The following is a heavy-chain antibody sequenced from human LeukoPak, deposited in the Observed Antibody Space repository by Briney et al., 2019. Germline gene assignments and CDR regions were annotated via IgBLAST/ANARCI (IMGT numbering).Heavy chain of an antibody. D-gene: IGHD5-24*01. CDR1: GGSISVGTYY. J-gene: IGHJ3*02. CDR3: ARDRDGYNLDAFDM. Sequence: PSETLSLTCTVSGGSISVGTYYWSWIRQPPGKGLEWIGYIYYSGSTYYHPSLKSRVSISVDTSKNQFSLKLSSVTAADTAVYYCARDRDGYNLDAFDMWGQGTMVTVSS. CDR2: IYYSGST. V-gene: IGHV4-30-4*08.